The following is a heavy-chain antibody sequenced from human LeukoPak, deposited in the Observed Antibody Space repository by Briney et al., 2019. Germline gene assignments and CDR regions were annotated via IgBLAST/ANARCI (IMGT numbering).Heavy chain of an antibody. Sequence: GGSLRLSCAASGFTFSSYGMTWVRQAPGKGLEWVSGISGSGGSTYYADSVKGRFTISRDNSKNTLYLQMNSLRAEDTAVYYCARRSGIAVAGAFDYWGQGTLVTVSS. J-gene: IGHJ4*02. V-gene: IGHV3-23*01. CDR1: GFTFSSYG. CDR2: ISGSGGST. CDR3: ARRSGIAVAGAFDY. D-gene: IGHD6-19*01.